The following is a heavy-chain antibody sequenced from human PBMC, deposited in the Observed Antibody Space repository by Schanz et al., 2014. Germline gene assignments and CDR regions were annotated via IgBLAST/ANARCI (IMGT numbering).Heavy chain of an antibody. CDR3: ARDRGHGDLPGDI. Sequence: QVQLQESGPGLVKPSGTLSLTCAVSGGSISSSDWWSWVRQPPGKGLEWIGEIYHSGSTNYNPSLKSRVTTSVDTSKNQFSLNLSSATAADTAVYYCARDRGHGDLPGDIWGQGTMVTVSS. V-gene: IGHV4-4*02. J-gene: IGHJ3*02. CDR1: GGSISSSDW. CDR2: IYHSGST. D-gene: IGHD4-17*01.